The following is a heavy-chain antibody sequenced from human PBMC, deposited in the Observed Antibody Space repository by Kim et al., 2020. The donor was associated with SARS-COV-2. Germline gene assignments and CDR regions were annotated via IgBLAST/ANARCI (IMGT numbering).Heavy chain of an antibody. CDR2: IKVDGSEK. CDR1: GFTFSSYW. J-gene: IGHJ3*02. D-gene: IGHD4-17*01. V-gene: IGHV3-7*01. CDR3: ARDPFEYGGKLAYGAFDI. Sequence: GGSLRLSCAASGFTFSSYWMSWVRQAPGKGLEWVANIKVDGSEKQYVDSVKGRFTISRDNAKNSLYLQMNSLRAEDTAVYYCARDPFEYGGKLAYGAFDIWGQGTMVTVSS.